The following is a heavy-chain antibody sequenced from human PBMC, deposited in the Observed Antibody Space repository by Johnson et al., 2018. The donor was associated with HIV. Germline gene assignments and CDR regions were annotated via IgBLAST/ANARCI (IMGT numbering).Heavy chain of an antibody. CDR1: GFTFGDYA. Sequence: EKLVESGGGLVQPGRSLRLSCTASGFTFGDYAMSWVRQAPGKGLEWVGFIRSKAYGGTTEYAASVKGRFTISRDDSKSIAYLQMNSLKTEDTAVYYCTRVAYRGYHSAFDIWGQGTMVTVSS. CDR3: TRVAYRGYHSAFDI. CDR2: IRSKAYGGTT. V-gene: IGHV3-49*04. D-gene: IGHD3-16*01. J-gene: IGHJ3*02.